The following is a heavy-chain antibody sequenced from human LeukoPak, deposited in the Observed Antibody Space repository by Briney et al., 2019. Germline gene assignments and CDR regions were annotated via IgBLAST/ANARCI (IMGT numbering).Heavy chain of an antibody. D-gene: IGHD3-10*01. Sequence: ASVKVSCKASGGTFSSYAISWVRQAPGQGLEWMGWINPNSGGTNYAQKFQGRVTMTRDTSISTAYMELSRLRSDDTAVYYCARDSGREVDGSGTHYKANYWGQGTLVTVSS. V-gene: IGHV1-2*02. CDR3: ARDSGREVDGSGTHYKANY. J-gene: IGHJ4*02. CDR1: GGTFSSYA. CDR2: INPNSGGT.